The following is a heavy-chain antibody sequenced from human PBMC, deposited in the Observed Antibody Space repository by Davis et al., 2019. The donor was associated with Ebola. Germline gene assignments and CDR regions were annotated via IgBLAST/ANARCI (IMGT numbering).Heavy chain of an antibody. CDR2: INHSGST. CDR3: ARGFGRYSSRYYYYYGMDV. D-gene: IGHD6-13*01. CDR1: GWSFSGYY. V-gene: IGHV4-34*01. J-gene: IGHJ6*02. Sequence: SETLSLTCAVYGWSFSGYYWSWIRQPPGKGLEWIGEINHSGSTNYNPSLKSRVTISVDTSKNQFSLKLSSVTAADTAVYYCARGFGRYSSRYYYYYGMDVWGQGTTVTVSS.